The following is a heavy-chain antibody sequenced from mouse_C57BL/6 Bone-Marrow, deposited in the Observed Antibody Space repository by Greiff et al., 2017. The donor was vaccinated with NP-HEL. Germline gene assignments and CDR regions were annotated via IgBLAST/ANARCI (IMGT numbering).Heavy chain of an antibody. CDR2: IRNKANNHAT. J-gene: IGHJ3*01. CDR3: TRQNYYGSQAWFAY. CDR1: GFTFSDAW. V-gene: IGHV6-6*01. Sequence: EVKVEESGGGLVQPGGSMKLSCAASGFTFSDAWMDWVRQSPEKGLEWVAEIRNKANNHATYYAESVKGRFTISRDDSKSSVYLQMNSLRAEDTGIYYCTRQNYYGSQAWFAYWGQGTLVTVSA. D-gene: IGHD1-1*01.